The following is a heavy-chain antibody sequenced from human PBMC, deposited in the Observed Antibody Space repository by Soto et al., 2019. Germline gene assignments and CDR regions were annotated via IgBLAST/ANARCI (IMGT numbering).Heavy chain of an antibody. CDR2: ISYDGSNK. Sequence: QVQLVESGGGVVQPGRSLRLSCAASGFTFSSYGMHWVRQAPGKGLEWVAVISYDGSNKYYADSVKGRFTISRDNSKNPLYLQMNSLGAGNTVGYYCRKVADWLAPLASWAQGTLVTVS. V-gene: IGHV3-30*18. D-gene: IGHD6-19*01. J-gene: IGHJ5*02. CDR1: GFTFSSYG. CDR3: RKVADWLAPLAS.